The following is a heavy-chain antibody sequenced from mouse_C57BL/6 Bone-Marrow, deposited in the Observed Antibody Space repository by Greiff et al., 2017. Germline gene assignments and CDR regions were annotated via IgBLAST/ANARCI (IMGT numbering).Heavy chain of an antibody. CDR1: GYTFTSYW. V-gene: IGHV1-55*01. J-gene: IGHJ2*01. D-gene: IGHD4-1*01. Sequence: QVQLQQPGAELVKPGASVKMSCKASGYTFTSYWITWVKQRPGQGLEWIGDIYPTSGRTNYNEKFKSKAILTVATSSNTAYMKLSSLTSEDSAVFYGARSGPLGRSFDYWGQGTTLTVSS. CDR2: IYPTSGRT. CDR3: ARSGPLGRSFDY.